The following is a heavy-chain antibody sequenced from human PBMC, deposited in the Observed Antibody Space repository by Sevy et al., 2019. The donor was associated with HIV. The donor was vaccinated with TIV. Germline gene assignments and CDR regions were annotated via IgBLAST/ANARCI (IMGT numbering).Heavy chain of an antibody. V-gene: IGHV1-18*01. D-gene: IGHD2-15*01. J-gene: IGHJ4*02. CDR3: ARAYCSGGRCYYLAY. Sequence: ASVKVSCKVSGYTFSTYHITWVRQAPGQGLEWMGRVSPHNGDTNYAQKLQGRVTMITDASTNTAYMELGSLRSDDTAVYYSARAYCSGGRCYYLAYWGQGTLVTVSS. CDR2: VSPHNGDT. CDR1: GYTFSTYH.